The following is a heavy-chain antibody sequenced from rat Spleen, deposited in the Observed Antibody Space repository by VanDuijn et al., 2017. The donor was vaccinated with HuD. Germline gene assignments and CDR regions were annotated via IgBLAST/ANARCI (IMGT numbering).Heavy chain of an antibody. Sequence: EVQLVESGGGLVQPGRSLKLSCAASGFIFSNFDLAWVRQAPTKGLEWVASIHPSGTGTYYRDSVKGRFTVSRDNAKTTLSLQMDSLRSEDTATYYCVRQDTSGYSNWFTYWGQGTLVTVSS. V-gene: IGHV5-25*01. J-gene: IGHJ3*01. D-gene: IGHD4-3*01. CDR2: IHPSGTGT. CDR3: VRQDTSGYSNWFTY. CDR1: GFIFSNFD.